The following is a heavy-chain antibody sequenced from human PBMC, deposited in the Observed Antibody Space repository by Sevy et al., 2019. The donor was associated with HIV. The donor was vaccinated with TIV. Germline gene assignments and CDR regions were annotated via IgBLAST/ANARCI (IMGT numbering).Heavy chain of an antibody. CDR1: GFTFTSYA. V-gene: IGHV3-23*01. J-gene: IGHJ4*02. CDR3: ARAGPLGDLDHFDR. D-gene: IGHD2-21*01. CDR2: ISGSARST. Sequence: GGSLRLSCAASGFTFTSYAMSWVRQAPGKGLEWVSAISGSARSTYYADSVKGRFTISRDNSKNSLFLQMNSLRAEDTAVYYCARAGPLGDLDHFDRWGQGTLVTVSS.